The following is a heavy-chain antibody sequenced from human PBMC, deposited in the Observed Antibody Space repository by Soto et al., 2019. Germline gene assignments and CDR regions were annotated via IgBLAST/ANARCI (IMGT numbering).Heavy chain of an antibody. J-gene: IGHJ4*02. CDR1: GGYVSSYYW. D-gene: IGHD2-15*01. Sequence: VQLQESGPGLVKPSETLSLTCTVSGGYVSSYYWMHWVRQAPGKGLVWVSRINSDGSSTSYAGSVKGRFTISRDNAKNTLYLQMNSLRAEDTAVYYCVRTSLVVAAATREDYWGQGTLVTVSS. CDR3: VRTSLVVAAATREDY. CDR2: INSDGSST. V-gene: IGHV3-74*01.